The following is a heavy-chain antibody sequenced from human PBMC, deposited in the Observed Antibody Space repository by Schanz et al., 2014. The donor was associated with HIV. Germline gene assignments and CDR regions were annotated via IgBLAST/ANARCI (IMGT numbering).Heavy chain of an antibody. CDR1: GFTFSSYV. J-gene: IGHJ6*02. CDR3: ARETSGFSTSWPPRYHYYGMDV. V-gene: IGHV3-33*08. D-gene: IGHD6-13*01. CDR2: MWYDESHK. Sequence: VQLLESGGGLVKPGGSLRLSCAASGFTFSSYVMHWVRQAPGKGLEWVAAMWYDESHKGYADSVKGRFTISRDNSKNTLYLEMNSLRPEDTAVYYCARETSGFSTSWPPRYHYYGMDVWGQGTTVTVSS.